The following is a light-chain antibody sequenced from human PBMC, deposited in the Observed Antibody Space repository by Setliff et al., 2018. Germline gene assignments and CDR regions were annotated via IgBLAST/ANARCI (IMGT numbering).Light chain of an antibody. V-gene: IGLV2-11*01. Sequence: QSVLTQPRSVSGSPGQSVTISCTGTSSDVGGYHYGGDYYVSWYQQYPGKAPKFVIYDVSNRPSGVSNRFSGSKSGNTASLTISGLQAEDEADYYCFSYTTTSSDVFGTGTKVTVL. CDR2: DVS. CDR3: FSYTTTSSDV. CDR1: SSDVGGYHY. J-gene: IGLJ1*01.